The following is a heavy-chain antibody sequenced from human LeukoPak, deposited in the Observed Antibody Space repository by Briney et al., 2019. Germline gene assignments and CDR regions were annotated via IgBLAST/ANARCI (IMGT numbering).Heavy chain of an antibody. CDR3: ASSAAAGTPEDY. Sequence: GGSLRLSCAASGFTFSSYGMHWVRQAPGKGLEWVAVISYDGSNKYYADSVKGRFTISRDNSKNTLYLQMNSLRAEDTAVYYCASSAAAGTPEDYWGQGTLVTVSS. CDR1: GFTFSSYG. CDR2: ISYDGSNK. J-gene: IGHJ4*02. D-gene: IGHD6-13*01. V-gene: IGHV3-30*03.